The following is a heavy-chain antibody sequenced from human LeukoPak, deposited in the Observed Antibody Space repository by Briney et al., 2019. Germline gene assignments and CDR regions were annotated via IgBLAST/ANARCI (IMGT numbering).Heavy chain of an antibody. V-gene: IGHV4-30-2*01. CDR3: ARVGGSSYYFDY. CDR1: GGSISSGGYY. Sequence: SQTLPLTCTVSGGSISSGGYYWSWIRQPPGKGLEWIGYIYHSGSTYYNPSLKSRVTISVDRSKNQLSLKLSSVTAADTAAYYCARVGGSSYYFDYWGQGTLVTVSS. J-gene: IGHJ4*02. CDR2: IYHSGST. D-gene: IGHD1-26*01.